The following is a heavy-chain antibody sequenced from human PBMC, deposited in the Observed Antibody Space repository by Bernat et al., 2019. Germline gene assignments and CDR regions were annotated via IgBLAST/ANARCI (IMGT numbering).Heavy chain of an antibody. CDR2: IRAAGDRT. J-gene: IGHJ6*03. CDR1: GFTFSTYA. Sequence: VQLLESGGGLVQPGGSLRLSCAASGFTFSTYAMTWVRQAPGKGLEWVSSIRAAGDRTYYADSVKGRFTISRDNSRNTQFLQMNSLRAEDTAVYYCAEGHGDAEGYYYMDGWGRGTTVTVSS. D-gene: IGHD2-8*01. CDR3: AEGHGDAEGYYYMDG. V-gene: IGHV3-23*01.